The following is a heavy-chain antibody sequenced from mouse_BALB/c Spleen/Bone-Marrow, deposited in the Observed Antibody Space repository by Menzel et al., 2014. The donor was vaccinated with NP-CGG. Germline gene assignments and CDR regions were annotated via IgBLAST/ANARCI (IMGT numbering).Heavy chain of an antibody. CDR2: INPSSEYS. Sequence: VQLQQSAAELARPGASVKMSCKASGYTFSNYTMHWVKQRPGQDLEWIGFINPSSEYSEYNQKFKDKTTLTADKSSSTAYMQLSSLTSEDSAVYYCAKHTVVADFDYWGQGTTLTVSA. D-gene: IGHD1-1*01. V-gene: IGHV1-4*02. CDR1: GYTFSNYT. CDR3: AKHTVVADFDY. J-gene: IGHJ2*01.